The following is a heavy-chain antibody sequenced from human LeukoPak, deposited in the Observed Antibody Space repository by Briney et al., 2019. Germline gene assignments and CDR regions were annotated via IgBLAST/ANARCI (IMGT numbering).Heavy chain of an antibody. CDR1: GFTFSSYG. Sequence: GGSLILSCAASGFTFSSYGMHWVRQTPGKGLEWVAFIRYDGNNEYYVNSVKGRFTISRDNSQNTLYLQMNSLRAEDTAVYYCAKPYDTSGYYSVYFDYWGQGTLVTVSS. J-gene: IGHJ4*02. V-gene: IGHV3-30*02. D-gene: IGHD3-22*01. CDR3: AKPYDTSGYYSVYFDY. CDR2: IRYDGNNE.